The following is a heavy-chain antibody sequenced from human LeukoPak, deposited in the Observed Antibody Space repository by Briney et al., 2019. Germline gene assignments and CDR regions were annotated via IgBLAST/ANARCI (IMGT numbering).Heavy chain of an antibody. CDR1: GFTFSDSY. V-gene: IGHV3-11*05. Sequence: GGSLRLSCAASGFTFSDSYMSWIRQAAGKGLEWVSYISSTSSHTNYADSVKGRFTISRDNAKKSLYLQMNSLSAEDTAVYYCARGSARWFDPWGQGTLVTVSS. J-gene: IGHJ5*02. CDR2: ISSTSSHT. CDR3: ARGSARWFDP.